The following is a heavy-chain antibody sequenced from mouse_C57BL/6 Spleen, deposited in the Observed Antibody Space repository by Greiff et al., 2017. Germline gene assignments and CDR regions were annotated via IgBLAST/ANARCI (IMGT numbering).Heavy chain of an antibody. CDR1: GYTFTSYW. CDR3: ARRSTVVGFDY. J-gene: IGHJ2*01. CDR2: IDPSDSYT. D-gene: IGHD1-1*01. V-gene: IGHV1-50*01. Sequence: VQLQQPGAELVKPGASVKLSCKASGYTFTSYWMQWVKQRPGQGLEWIGEIDPSDSYTNYNQKFKGKATLTVDTSSSTAYMQLSSLTSEDSAVYYCARRSTVVGFDYWGQGTTLTVSS.